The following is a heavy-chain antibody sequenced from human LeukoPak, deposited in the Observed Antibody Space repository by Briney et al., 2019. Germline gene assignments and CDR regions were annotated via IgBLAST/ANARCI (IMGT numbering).Heavy chain of an antibody. Sequence: GESLKISCKGSGYNFASYWIGWVRQMPGKGLEWMGVIYPGDSDTRYSPSFQGQVTISADKSVSTAHLQWSSLKAPDTAMYYCARRTAYYFDFWGQGTLVTVSS. V-gene: IGHV5-51*01. CDR1: GYNFASYW. CDR3: ARRTAYYFDF. CDR2: IYPGDSDT. D-gene: IGHD5-18*01. J-gene: IGHJ4*02.